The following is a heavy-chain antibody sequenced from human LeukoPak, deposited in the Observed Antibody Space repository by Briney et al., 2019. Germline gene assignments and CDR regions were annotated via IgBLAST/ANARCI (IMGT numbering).Heavy chain of an antibody. CDR3: VPQGSVLMYFDY. V-gene: IGHV1-2*02. CDR1: GYTFTDYY. J-gene: IGHJ4*02. D-gene: IGHD3-10*01. Sequence: ASVKVSCKTSGYTFTDYYMYWVRQAPGQGLEYMGGINPKTGGAKYAQKFQGRVTMTRDTSVSTAYIEVNRLTSDDTAVYYCVPQGSVLMYFDYWGQGTLVIVSS. CDR2: INPKTGGA.